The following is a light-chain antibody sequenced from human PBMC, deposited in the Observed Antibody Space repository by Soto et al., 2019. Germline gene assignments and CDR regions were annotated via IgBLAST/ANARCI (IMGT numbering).Light chain of an antibody. V-gene: IGKV3D-11*03. CDR3: QRYGG. J-gene: IGKJ1*01. CDR2: DAS. Sequence: ETVLRQSPATLSLSPGERATLSCRASQSVSSNLAWYQQKPGQAPRLLIFDASNRATGIPVRFSGSGSGTDFTLPISRLEPEDFAVYYCQRYGGFGQGTKVDI. CDR1: QSVSSN.